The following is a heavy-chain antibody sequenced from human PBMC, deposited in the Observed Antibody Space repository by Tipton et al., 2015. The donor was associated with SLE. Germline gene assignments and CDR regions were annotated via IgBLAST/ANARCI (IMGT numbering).Heavy chain of an antibody. CDR3: ATLNYYGSGGYYYYYMDV. Sequence: TLSLTCAVYGGSFSGYYWSWIRQPPGKGLEWIGYIYTSGSTNYNPSLKSRVTISVDTSKNQFSLKLSSVTAADTAVYYCATLNYYGSGGYYYYYMDVWGKGTTVTVSS. J-gene: IGHJ6*03. D-gene: IGHD3-10*01. CDR2: IYTSGST. V-gene: IGHV4-4*08. CDR1: GGSFSGYY.